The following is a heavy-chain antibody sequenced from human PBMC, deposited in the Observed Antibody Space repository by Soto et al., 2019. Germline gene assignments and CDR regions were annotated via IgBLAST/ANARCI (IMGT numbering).Heavy chain of an antibody. Sequence: GSLRLSCAASGFTFSSYGMHWVRQAPGRGLEWVTIISSDGRTKYYADSVRGRFSISRDNSKNTLYLQMDSLSADDTAVYYCARKPETGSTVPFDYWGQGTLVTVSS. J-gene: IGHJ4*02. CDR1: GFTFSSYG. V-gene: IGHV3-30*03. CDR2: ISSDGRTK. CDR3: ARKPETGSTVPFDY. D-gene: IGHD1-1*01.